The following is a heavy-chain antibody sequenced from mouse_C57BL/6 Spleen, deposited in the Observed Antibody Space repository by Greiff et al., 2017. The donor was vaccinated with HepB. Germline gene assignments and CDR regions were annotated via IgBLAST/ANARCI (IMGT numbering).Heavy chain of an antibody. J-gene: IGHJ4*01. Sequence: QVQLQQPGAELVKPGASVKMSCKASGYTFTSYWITWVKQRPGQGLEWIGDIYPGSGSTNYNEKFKSKATLTVDTSSSTAYMHLSSLTSEDSAVYYCARGYDYYAMDYWGQGTSVTVSS. CDR1: GYTFTSYW. V-gene: IGHV1-55*01. D-gene: IGHD2-2*01. CDR3: ARGYDYYAMDY. CDR2: IYPGSGST.